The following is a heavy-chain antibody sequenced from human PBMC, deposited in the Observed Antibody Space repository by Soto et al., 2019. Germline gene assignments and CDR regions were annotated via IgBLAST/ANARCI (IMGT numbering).Heavy chain of an antibody. CDR3: VRHLRDTAMVEPWFDT. V-gene: IGHV4-31*03. Sequence: TLSLTCTVSGASVSTGAYYWGWVRQRPGRGLEWIGYVYESGYTYYNMSLKSRLTISLDRSNNQFSLGLTSVTAADTAVRYCVRHLRDTAMVEPWFDTWDQRTMVT. CDR2: VYESGYT. D-gene: IGHD5-18*01. CDR1: GASVSTGAYY. J-gene: IGHJ5*02.